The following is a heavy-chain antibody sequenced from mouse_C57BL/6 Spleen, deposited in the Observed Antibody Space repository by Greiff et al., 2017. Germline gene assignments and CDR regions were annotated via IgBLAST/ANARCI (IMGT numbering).Heavy chain of an antibody. D-gene: IGHD4-1*01. Sequence: EVKLVESEGGLVQPGSSMKLSCTASGFTFSDYYIAWVRQVPEKGLEWVANINYDGSSTYYLDSLKSRFIISRDTAKNILYLQMSSLKSEDTATYYCARERTGTYYFDYWGQGTTLTVSS. J-gene: IGHJ2*01. V-gene: IGHV5-16*01. CDR3: ARERTGTYYFDY. CDR1: GFTFSDYY. CDR2: INYDGSST.